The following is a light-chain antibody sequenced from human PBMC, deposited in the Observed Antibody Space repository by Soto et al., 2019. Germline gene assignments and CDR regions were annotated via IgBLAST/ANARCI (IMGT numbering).Light chain of an antibody. CDR1: SSNIGSNS. J-gene: IGLJ1*01. V-gene: IGLV1-44*01. CDR2: SSD. Sequence: QSVLTQPPSASGTPGQRVTISCSGSSSNIGSNSVNWYQQLPGTAPKLLIYSSDRRPSGVPDRFSDSKSGTSASLAISGLQSEDEADYYCAAWDASLYCYVFGTGTKVTVL. CDR3: AAWDASLYCYV.